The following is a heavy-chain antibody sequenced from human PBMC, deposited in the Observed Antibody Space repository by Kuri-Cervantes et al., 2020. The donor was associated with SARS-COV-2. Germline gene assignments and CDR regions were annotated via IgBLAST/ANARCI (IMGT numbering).Heavy chain of an antibody. D-gene: IGHD3-10*01. CDR2: IIPIFGTA. CDR3: ARTGYYGSGRDNWFDP. CDR1: GYTFTGYY. J-gene: IGHJ5*02. V-gene: IGHV1-69*05. Sequence: SVKVSWKASGYTFTGYYMHWVRQAPGQGLEWMGGIIPIFGTANYAQKFQGRVTITTDESTSTAYMELSSLRSEDTAVYYCARTGYYGSGRDNWFDPWGQGTLVTVSS.